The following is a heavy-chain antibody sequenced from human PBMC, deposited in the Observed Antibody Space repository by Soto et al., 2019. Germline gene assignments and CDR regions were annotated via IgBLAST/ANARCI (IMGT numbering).Heavy chain of an antibody. CDR2: IYYSGST. J-gene: IGHJ4*02. V-gene: IGHV4-39*01. CDR1: GGSISSSSYY. CDR3: ARSMAKVVTLDY. Sequence: QLQLQESGPGLVKPSETLSLTCTVSGGSISSSSYYWGWIRQPPGKGLEWIGSIYYSGSTYYNPSLKSPVTISRDTSQNQFSLKLSSVTAAKTGVYCCARSMAKVVTLDYWGQGTLVTVSS. D-gene: IGHD2-15*01.